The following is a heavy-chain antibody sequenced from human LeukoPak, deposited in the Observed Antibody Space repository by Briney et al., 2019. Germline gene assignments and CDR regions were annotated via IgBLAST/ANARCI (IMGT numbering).Heavy chain of an antibody. CDR3: ARTTEGGYSYGYFYYYYMDV. CDR1: GGSISSSSYY. V-gene: IGHV4-39*07. J-gene: IGHJ6*03. Sequence: SETLSLTCTVSGGSISSSSYYWGWIRQPPGKGLEWIGSIYYSGSTYYNPSLKSRVTISVDTSKNQFSLKLSSVTAADTAVYYCARTTEGGYSYGYFYYYYMDVWGKGTTVTISS. CDR2: IYYSGST. D-gene: IGHD5-18*01.